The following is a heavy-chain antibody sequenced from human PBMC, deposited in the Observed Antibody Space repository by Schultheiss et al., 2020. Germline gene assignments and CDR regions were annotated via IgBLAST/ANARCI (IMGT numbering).Heavy chain of an antibody. D-gene: IGHD3-10*01. J-gene: IGHJ6*02. CDR3: AAPEWFGELWPPYYGMDV. V-gene: IGHV1-58*01. CDR2: IVVGSGNT. Sequence: SVTVSCKASGFTFTSSAVQWVRQARGQRLEWIGWIVVGSGNTNYAQKFQERVTITRDMSTSTAYMELSSLRSEDTAVYYCAAPEWFGELWPPYYGMDVWGQGTTVTVSS. CDR1: GFTFTSSA.